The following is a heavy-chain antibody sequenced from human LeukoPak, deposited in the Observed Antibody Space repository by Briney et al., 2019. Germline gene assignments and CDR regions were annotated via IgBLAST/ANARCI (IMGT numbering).Heavy chain of an antibody. D-gene: IGHD3-22*01. CDR3: ATRRTYYYDSSGYIPY. Sequence: SETLSLTCTVSGGSISSYYWSWIRQPPGKGLEWIGYIYYSGSTNYNPSLKSRVTISVDTSKNQFSLKLSSVTAADTAVYYFATRRTYYYDSSGYIPYWGQGTLVTVSS. CDR1: GGSISSYY. V-gene: IGHV4-59*01. J-gene: IGHJ4*02. CDR2: IYYSGST.